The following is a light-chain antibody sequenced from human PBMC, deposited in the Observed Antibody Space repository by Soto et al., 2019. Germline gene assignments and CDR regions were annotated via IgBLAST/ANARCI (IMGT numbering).Light chain of an antibody. J-gene: IGKJ2*01. Sequence: EIVLTQSPGTLSLSPGERATLSCRASQSVSSSYLAWYQQKPGQAPRLLIYGASSRATGIPDRFSGSGSGTDFTLTISRREPEDCAVYYCQQYGSSQYTFGQGTKLEIK. CDR1: QSVSSSY. CDR3: QQYGSSQYT. V-gene: IGKV3-20*01. CDR2: GAS.